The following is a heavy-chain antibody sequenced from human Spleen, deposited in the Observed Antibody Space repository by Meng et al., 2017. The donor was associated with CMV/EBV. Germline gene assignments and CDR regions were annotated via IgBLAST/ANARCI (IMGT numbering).Heavy chain of an antibody. J-gene: IGHJ3*02. CDR1: GYTFTSYG. D-gene: IGHD3-22*01. Sequence: ASVKVSCKASGYTFTSYGISWVRQAPGQGLEWMGWISAYNGNTNYAQKFQGGVTLTSDTSTNTVYMELSRLRYEDTAVYYCARDLVGYDAFDIWGQGTMVTVSS. CDR2: ISAYNGNT. V-gene: IGHV1-18*01. CDR3: ARDLVGYDAFDI.